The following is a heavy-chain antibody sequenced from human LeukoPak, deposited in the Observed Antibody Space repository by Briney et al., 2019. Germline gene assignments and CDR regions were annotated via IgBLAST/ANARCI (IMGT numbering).Heavy chain of an antibody. J-gene: IGHJ3*02. CDR2: IIPIFGTA. CDR1: GGTFTSYA. Sequence: SVKVSCKASGGTFTSYAISWVRHAPGQGLEWMGGIIPIFGTANYAQKFQGRVTITTDESTSTAYMELSSLRSEETAVYYCARASVVTAAIHDNHDAFDIWGQGKMVTVS. V-gene: IGHV1-69*05. D-gene: IGHD2-2*02. CDR3: ARASVVTAAIHDNHDAFDI.